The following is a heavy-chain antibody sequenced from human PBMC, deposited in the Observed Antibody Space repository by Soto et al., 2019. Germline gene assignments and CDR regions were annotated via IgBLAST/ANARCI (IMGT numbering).Heavy chain of an antibody. CDR2: INPGDSES. Sequence: RGPALKIGFTGSGYGLVSHCIGCVRQMPGKGLEWMAIINPGDSESRYSPSFQGQVTISVDKSISTAYLQWSSLKASDTAMYYCARPHSNHAADWPQGPLVTVSS. CDR1: GYGLVSHC. CDR3: ARPHSNHAAD. V-gene: IGHV5-51*01. J-gene: IGHJ4*02. D-gene: IGHD6-13*01.